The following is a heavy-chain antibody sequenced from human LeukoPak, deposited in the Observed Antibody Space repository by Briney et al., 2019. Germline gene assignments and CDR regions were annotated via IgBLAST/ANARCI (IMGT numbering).Heavy chain of an antibody. V-gene: IGHV1-46*01. CDR2: INPSGGST. CDR1: GFTFSSYG. Sequence: GGSLRLSCAASGFTFSSYGMHWVRQAPGQGLEWMGIINPSGGSTSYAQKFQGRVTMTRDTSTNTVYMELSSLRSEDTAVYYCARVRVGSGSYEKYFDYWGQGTLVTVSS. D-gene: IGHD1-26*01. J-gene: IGHJ4*02. CDR3: ARVRVGSGSYEKYFDY.